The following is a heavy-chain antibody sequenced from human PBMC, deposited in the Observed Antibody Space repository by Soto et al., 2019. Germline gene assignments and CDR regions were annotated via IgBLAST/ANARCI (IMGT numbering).Heavy chain of an antibody. Sequence: QITLKESGPTLVKPTQTLTLTCTFSGFSLSTSGVGVGWIRQPPGKAPEWLALIYWDDDKRYSPSLKSRLTITKDTSKNQVVLTMTNMDPVDTATYYCARLGSSWSANWFDPWGQGTLVTVSS. CDR3: ARLGSSWSANWFDP. V-gene: IGHV2-5*02. CDR1: GFSLSTSGVG. D-gene: IGHD6-13*01. CDR2: IYWDDDK. J-gene: IGHJ5*02.